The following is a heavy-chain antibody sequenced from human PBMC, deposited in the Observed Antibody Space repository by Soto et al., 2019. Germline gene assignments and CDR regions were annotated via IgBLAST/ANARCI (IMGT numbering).Heavy chain of an antibody. CDR3: ARSFIGSYYGNYYYYYGMDV. V-gene: IGHV1-69*13. J-gene: IGHJ6*02. Sequence: ASVKVSCKASGGTFSSYAISWVRQAPGQGLEWMGGIIPIFGTANYAQKFQGRVTITADESTSTAYMELSSLRSEDTAVYYCARSFIGSYYGNYYYYYGMDVWGQGTTVTVSS. CDR1: GGTFSSYA. D-gene: IGHD1-26*01. CDR2: IIPIFGTA.